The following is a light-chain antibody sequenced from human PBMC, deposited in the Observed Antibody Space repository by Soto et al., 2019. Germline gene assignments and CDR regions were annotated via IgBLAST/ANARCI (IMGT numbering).Light chain of an antibody. CDR3: MQSIQLPRT. J-gene: IGKJ1*01. CDR2: AVS. CDR1: QSLLHSNGNTY. Sequence: DIVVTQSPLTLPVTPGETASISCRSSQSLLHSNGNTYLYWYLQKPGQPPQLLIYAVSNRFSGVPDRFSGSGSGTDFTLKISRVEAEDVGVYYCMQSIQLPRTFGQGTKVDI. V-gene: IGKV2D-29*01.